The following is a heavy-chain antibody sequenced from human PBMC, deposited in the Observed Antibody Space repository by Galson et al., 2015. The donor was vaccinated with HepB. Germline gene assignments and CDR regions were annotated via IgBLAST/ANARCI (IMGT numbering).Heavy chain of an antibody. D-gene: IGHD1-26*01. Sequence: SLRLSCAASGFTFSGSAMHWVRQASGKGLEWVGRIRSKASNYATTYVALVNGRFAISRDDSKNTAYLQMNSLKTEDTAVYYCTSGGSYSEHWGQGTLVTVSS. J-gene: IGHJ4*02. CDR1: GFTFSGSA. CDR2: IRSKASNYAT. V-gene: IGHV3-73*01. CDR3: TSGGSYSEH.